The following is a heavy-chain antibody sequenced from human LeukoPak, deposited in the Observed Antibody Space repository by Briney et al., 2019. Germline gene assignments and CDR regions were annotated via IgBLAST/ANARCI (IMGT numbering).Heavy chain of an antibody. Sequence: PGGSLRLSCAASGFTFSTYNMNWVRQAPGKGLEWVSSISTGSNYVYYADSVKGRFSISRDNAKNSLYLQMNSLRAEDTAVYYCARNYFSGGSRDFDCWGQGTLVTVSS. D-gene: IGHD2-15*01. J-gene: IGHJ4*02. V-gene: IGHV3-21*01. CDR1: GFTFSTYN. CDR3: ARNYFSGGSRDFDC. CDR2: ISTGSNYV.